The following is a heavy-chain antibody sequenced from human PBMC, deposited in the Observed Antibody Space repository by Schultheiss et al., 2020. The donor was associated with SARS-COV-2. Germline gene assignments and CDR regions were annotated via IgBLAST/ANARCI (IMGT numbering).Heavy chain of an antibody. J-gene: IGHJ6*02. Sequence: GGSLRLSCAASGFTFSSYWMHWVRQAPGKGLVWVSRINSDGSSTSYADSVKGRFSISRDNAKNTLYLQMNSLRAEDTAVYYCAVRSYCTSDNCQKDPNGMDVWGQGTTVTVSS. D-gene: IGHD2-8*02. CDR1: GFTFSSYW. CDR2: INSDGSST. V-gene: IGHV3-74*01. CDR3: AVRSYCTSDNCQKDPNGMDV.